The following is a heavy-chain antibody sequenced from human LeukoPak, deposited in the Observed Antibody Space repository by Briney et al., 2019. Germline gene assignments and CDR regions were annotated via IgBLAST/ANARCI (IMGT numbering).Heavy chain of an antibody. CDR3: AKEIVVVPAANTDY. J-gene: IGHJ4*02. Sequence: GGSLRLSCAASGFTFDDYAMHWVRQAPGKGLEWVSGISWNSGSIGYADSVKGRFTISRDNSKNTLYLQMNSLRAEDTAVYYCAKEIVVVPAANTDYWGQGTLVTVSS. CDR1: GFTFDDYA. CDR2: ISWNSGSI. V-gene: IGHV3-9*01. D-gene: IGHD2-2*01.